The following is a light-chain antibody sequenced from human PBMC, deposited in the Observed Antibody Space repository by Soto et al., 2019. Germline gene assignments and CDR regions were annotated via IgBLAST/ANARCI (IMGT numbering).Light chain of an antibody. V-gene: IGLV6-57*04. CDR3: QSYDSSNQRV. CDR1: SGSIASNY. CDR2: EDN. Sequence: FVLTQPHSVSESPGKTVTISCTRSSGSIASNYVQWYQQRPGSAPTTVIYEDNQRPSGVPDRFSGSIDSSSNSASLTISGLKTEDEADYYCQSYDSSNQRVFGGGTQLTVL. J-gene: IGLJ2*01.